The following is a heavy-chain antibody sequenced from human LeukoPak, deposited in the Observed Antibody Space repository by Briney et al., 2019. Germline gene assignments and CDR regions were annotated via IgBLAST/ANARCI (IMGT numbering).Heavy chain of an antibody. CDR2: IYYSGST. D-gene: IGHD1-26*01. V-gene: IGHV4-59*01. CDR1: GASISSYY. CDR3: ARGLGELHEYFQH. J-gene: IGHJ1*01. Sequence: PSETLSLTCTVSGASISSYYWSWIRQPPGKGLEWIGYIYYSGSTNYNPSLKSRVTISVDTSKNQFSLKLSSVTAADTAVYYCARGLGELHEYFQHWGQGTLVTVSS.